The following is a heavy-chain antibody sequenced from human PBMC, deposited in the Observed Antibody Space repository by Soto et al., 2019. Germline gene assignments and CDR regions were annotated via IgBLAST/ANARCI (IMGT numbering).Heavy chain of an antibody. Sequence: ASVKVSCKASGYTFTSYGISWVRQAPGQGLEWMGWISAYNGNTNYAQKLQGRVTMTTDTSTSTAYMELRSLRSDDTAVYYCARDWPKWEPDAFDIWGQGTMVTVSS. CDR2: ISAYNGNT. J-gene: IGHJ3*02. V-gene: IGHV1-18*01. CDR3: ARDWPKWEPDAFDI. CDR1: GYTFTSYG. D-gene: IGHD1-26*01.